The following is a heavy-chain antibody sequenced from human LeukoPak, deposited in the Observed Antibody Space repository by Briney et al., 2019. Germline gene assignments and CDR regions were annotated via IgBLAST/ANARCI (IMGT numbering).Heavy chain of an antibody. CDR3: ARRLLQSLFDY. D-gene: IGHD4-11*01. Sequence: SETLSLTCTVSGGSISSSSYYWGWIRQPPGKGLEWIGSIYYSGSTYYNPSLKSRVTISVDTSKNQFSLKLSSATAADTAVYYCARRLLQSLFDYWGQGTLVTVSS. CDR2: IYYSGST. CDR1: GGSISSSSYY. J-gene: IGHJ4*02. V-gene: IGHV4-39*01.